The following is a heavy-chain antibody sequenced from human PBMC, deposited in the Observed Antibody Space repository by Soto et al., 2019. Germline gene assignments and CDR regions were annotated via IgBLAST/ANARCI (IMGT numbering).Heavy chain of an antibody. CDR1: GFTFSSYS. CDR2: ISRSSSTI. Sequence: EVQLVESGGGLVQPGGSLRLSCAASGFTFSSYSMNWVRQAPGKGLEWVSYISRSSSTIYYADSVKGRFTISRDNAKYSLYLQMTSLSAEDTAVYYCAGDHCRSGGSCCSSFDIWGQGKMVTVSS. J-gene: IGHJ3*02. D-gene: IGHD2-15*01. V-gene: IGHV3-48*01. CDR3: AGDHCRSGGSCCSSFDI.